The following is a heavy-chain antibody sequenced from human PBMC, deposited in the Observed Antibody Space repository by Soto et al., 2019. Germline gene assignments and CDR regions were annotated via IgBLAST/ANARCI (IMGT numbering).Heavy chain of an antibody. CDR2: IYWDDDH. J-gene: IGHJ4*02. CDR3: AREMYYSTYFDS. Sequence: QITLKESGPTLVRPTETLTLTCTFSGFSLTTNGVGVGWIRPPPGQALEWLALIYWDDDHRYRPSLKTRLTSTQDTSKNQVVLTMTKWDPAETATYFCAREMYYSTYFDSWGQGTLGTVSS. V-gene: IGHV2-5*02. D-gene: IGHD3-10*01. CDR1: GFSLTTNGVG.